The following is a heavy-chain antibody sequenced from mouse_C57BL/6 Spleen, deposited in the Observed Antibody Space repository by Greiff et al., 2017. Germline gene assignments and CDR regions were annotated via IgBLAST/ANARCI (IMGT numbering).Heavy chain of an antibody. CDR3: ARSVGRSDY. J-gene: IGHJ2*01. Sequence: EVQLQQSGPELVKPGASVKISCKASGYTFTDYYMNWVKQSHGKSLEWIGDINPNNGGTSYNQKFKGKATLTVDKSSSTAYMELRSLTSEDSAVYYCARSVGRSDYWGQGTTLTVSS. D-gene: IGHD4-1*01. V-gene: IGHV1-26*01. CDR1: GYTFTDYY. CDR2: INPNNGGT.